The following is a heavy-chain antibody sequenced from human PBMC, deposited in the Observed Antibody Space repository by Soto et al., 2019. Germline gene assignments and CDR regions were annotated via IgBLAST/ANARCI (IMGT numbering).Heavy chain of an antibody. D-gene: IGHD2-8*01. V-gene: IGHV1-2*02. CDR1: GYTFTGYY. Sequence: SVKVSCKASGYTFTGYYMHWVRQAPGQGLEWMGWINPNSGGTNYAQKFQGRVTMTRDTSISTAYMELSRLRSDDTAVYYCARGSFVLVVYAFARFDSWGKGTLV. CDR2: INPNSGGT. CDR3: ARGSFVLVVYAFARFDS. J-gene: IGHJ4*02.